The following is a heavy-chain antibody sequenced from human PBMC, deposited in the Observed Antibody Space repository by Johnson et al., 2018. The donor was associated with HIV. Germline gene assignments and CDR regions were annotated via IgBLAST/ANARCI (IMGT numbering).Heavy chain of an antibody. V-gene: IGHV3-20*04. D-gene: IGHD3-22*01. CDR1: GFTFDDYG. Sequence: VQLVESGGGLEQPGRSLRLSCAASGFTFDDYGMSWVRQAPGKGLEWVSGINWNGGSTGYADSVKGRFTISRDNAKNSLYLQMNSLRAEDTAVYYCARFDGFITTLRVIGDAFDVWGQGTMVTVSS. CDR2: INWNGGST. J-gene: IGHJ3*01. CDR3: ARFDGFITTLRVIGDAFDV.